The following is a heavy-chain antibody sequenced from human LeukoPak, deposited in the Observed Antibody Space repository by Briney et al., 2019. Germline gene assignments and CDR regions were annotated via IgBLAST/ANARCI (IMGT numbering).Heavy chain of an antibody. V-gene: IGHV3-13*04. CDR1: GFSFSSYD. J-gene: IGHJ6*02. CDR3: ARDPSGYGLDV. CDR2: IGRAGDT. D-gene: IGHD3-10*01. Sequence: GGSLRLSCVASGFSFSSYDMQWVRQVKGKGLEWVSAIGRAGDTHYPDSVKGRFTIPRENAKSSVLLQMNSLREEDTAVYYCARDPSGYGLDVWGQGTTVTVSS.